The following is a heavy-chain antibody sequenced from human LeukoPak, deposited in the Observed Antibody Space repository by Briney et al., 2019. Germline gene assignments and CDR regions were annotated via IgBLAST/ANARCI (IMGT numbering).Heavy chain of an antibody. J-gene: IGHJ5*02. CDR3: ARLGLSFDSSGYYQGMWEYNWFDP. CDR1: GYSFTSYW. CDR2: IYPGDSDT. D-gene: IGHD3-22*01. Sequence: GESLKISCKGSGYSFTSYWIGWVRQMPGKGLEWMGIIYPGDSDTRYSPSFQGQVTISADKSISTAYLQWSSLKASDTAMYYCARLGLSFDSSGYYQGMWEYNWFDPWGQGTLVTVSS. V-gene: IGHV5-51*01.